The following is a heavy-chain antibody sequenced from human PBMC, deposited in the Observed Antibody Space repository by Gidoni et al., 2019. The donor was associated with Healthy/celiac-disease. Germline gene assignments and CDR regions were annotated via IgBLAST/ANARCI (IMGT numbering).Heavy chain of an antibody. CDR1: GFTFSSYW. V-gene: IGHV3-7*01. CDR3: ARDQLGIVVVPAAIYY. D-gene: IGHD2-2*01. Sequence: EVQLVESGGGLVQPGGSLRLSCAASGFTFSSYWMSWVRQAPGKGLEWVANIKQDGSEKYYVDSVKGRFTISRDNAKNSLYLQMNSLRAEDTAVYYCARDQLGIVVVPAAIYYWGQGTLVTVSS. J-gene: IGHJ4*02. CDR2: IKQDGSEK.